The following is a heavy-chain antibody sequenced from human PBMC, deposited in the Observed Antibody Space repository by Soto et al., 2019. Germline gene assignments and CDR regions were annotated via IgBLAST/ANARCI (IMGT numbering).Heavy chain of an antibody. CDR1: GFTFTDVW. CDR2: IKSKTEGVTT. J-gene: IGHJ4*02. D-gene: IGHD3-9*01. V-gene: IGHV3-15*07. CDR3: TTGWGAILTGYHLDY. Sequence: GGSLRLSCAASGFTFTDVWMNWVRQAPGKGLEWVGRIKSKTEGVTTDYAAPVKGRFTISRDDSKNTLYLQMNSLETEDTAVYYCTTGWGAILTGYHLDYWGQGT.